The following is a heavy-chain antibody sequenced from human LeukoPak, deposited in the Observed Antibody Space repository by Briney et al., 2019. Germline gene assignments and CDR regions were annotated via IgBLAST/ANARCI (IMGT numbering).Heavy chain of an antibody. CDR1: GDSVSNDDYF. D-gene: IGHD1-26*01. CDR2: IYYSAGA. V-gene: IGHV4-30-4*01. Sequence: SETLSLTCTVSGDSVSNDDYFWSWTRQPPGEGLEWIGYIYYSAGAYYNPSLKSRVTMSIDTSRNQFSLRLSSVTAADTAVYSCGRGMRYSGSYVVEYWGQGTLVTVSS. J-gene: IGHJ4*02. CDR3: GRGMRYSGSYVVEY.